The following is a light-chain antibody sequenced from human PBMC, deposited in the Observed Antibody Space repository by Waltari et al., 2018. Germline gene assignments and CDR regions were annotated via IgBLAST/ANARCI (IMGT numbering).Light chain of an antibody. CDR1: ASPQES. V-gene: IGLV3-25*03. Sequence: SYELTQPPSVSVSPGQTARITCSAAASPQESGDWYQRKPGQAPGLVIYIVRERPSWLPERFSGSSSGKTVTLTISGVQAEVEADYYCQSADKSGTVVVFGGGTKLTVL. J-gene: IGLJ3*02. CDR3: QSADKSGTVVV. CDR2: IVR.